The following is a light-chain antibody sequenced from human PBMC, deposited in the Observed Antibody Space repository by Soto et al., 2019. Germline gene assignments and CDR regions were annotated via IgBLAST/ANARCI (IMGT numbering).Light chain of an antibody. J-gene: IGLJ1*01. V-gene: IGLV2-8*01. Sequence: QSALTQPPSASGSPGQSVTISCTGRSNDVGGYNYVSWYQQHPGKAPKLMIYEVNKRPSGVPDRFSGSKSGNTASLTVSGIQADDEDDYYCSSYAGSSTYVFGTGTKVTV. CDR3: SSYAGSSTYV. CDR2: EVN. CDR1: SNDVGGYNY.